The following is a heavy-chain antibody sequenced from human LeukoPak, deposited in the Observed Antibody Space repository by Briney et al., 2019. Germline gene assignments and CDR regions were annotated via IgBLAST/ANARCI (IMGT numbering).Heavy chain of an antibody. V-gene: IGHV4-34*01. D-gene: IGHD3-3*01. CDR2: INHSGST. CDR3: ASSPRVLSVYFDL. Sequence: SETLSLTCAVYGGSFSGYYWSWICQPPGKGLEWIGEINHSGSTNYNPSLKSRVTISVDTSKNQFALKLSSVTAADTAVYYCASSPRVLSVYFDLWGRGTLVTVSS. J-gene: IGHJ2*01. CDR1: GGSFSGYY.